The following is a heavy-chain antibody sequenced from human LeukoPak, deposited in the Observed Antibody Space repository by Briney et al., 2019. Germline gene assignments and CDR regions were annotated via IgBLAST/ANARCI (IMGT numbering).Heavy chain of an antibody. CDR3: ARVRANWGAFDI. Sequence: ASVKLSCKASGYIFTSYDINWVRQATGQGLEWMGWVNPISGNTGYARKFQGRVTMTTNDSVTTAYMELRSLKSEDTAVYYCARVRANWGAFDIWGQGTMVTVSS. D-gene: IGHD7-27*01. CDR2: VNPISGNT. J-gene: IGHJ3*02. V-gene: IGHV1-8*01. CDR1: GYIFTSYD.